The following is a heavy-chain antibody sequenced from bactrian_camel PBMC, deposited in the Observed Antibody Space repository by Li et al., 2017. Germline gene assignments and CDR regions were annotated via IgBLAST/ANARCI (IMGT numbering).Heavy chain of an antibody. D-gene: IGHD6*01. CDR1: GLSVSDSS. V-gene: IGHV3S67*01. Sequence: VESGGGSVQTGGSLRLSCAPSGLSVSDSSMAWFRQSPGKEPEAVAAIRRDDLTAYTDSVKGRFTISQDNAKNTVYLQMNDLKPEDSGTYYCAAKVVEGSCSTVTAIDLWGRGTQVTVS. J-gene: IGHJ7*01. CDR2: IRRDDLT.